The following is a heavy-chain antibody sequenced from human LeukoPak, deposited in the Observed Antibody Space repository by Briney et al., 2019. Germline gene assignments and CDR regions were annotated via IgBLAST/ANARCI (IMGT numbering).Heavy chain of an antibody. D-gene: IGHD2-15*01. CDR1: GFTFSSYS. CDR2: ISSSSSYI. J-gene: IGHJ3*02. Sequence: PGGSLILSCAASGFTFSSYSMNWVRQAPGKGLEWVSSISSSSSYIYYADSVEGRFTISRDNAKNSLYLQMNSLRAEDTAVYYCARDAGSGDDAFDIWGQGTMVTVSS. CDR3: ARDAGSGDDAFDI. V-gene: IGHV3-21*01.